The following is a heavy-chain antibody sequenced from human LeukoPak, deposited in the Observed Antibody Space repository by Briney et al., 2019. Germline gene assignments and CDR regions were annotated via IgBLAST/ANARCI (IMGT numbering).Heavy chain of an antibody. CDR1: GGSISSSNW. CDR2: IYHSGCT. Sequence: PSETLSLTCAVSGGSISSSNWWSWVRQPPGKGLEWIGEIYHSGCTNYNPSLKSQVTISVDKSKNQFSLKLSSVTAADTAVYYCARVSSGWYGHAFDIWGQGTMVTVSS. V-gene: IGHV4-4*02. J-gene: IGHJ3*02. D-gene: IGHD6-19*01. CDR3: ARVSSGWYGHAFDI.